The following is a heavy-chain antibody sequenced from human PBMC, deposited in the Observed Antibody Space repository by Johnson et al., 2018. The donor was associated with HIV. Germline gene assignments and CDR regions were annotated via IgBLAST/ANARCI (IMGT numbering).Heavy chain of an antibody. CDR2: IYSGGNT. D-gene: IGHD1-26*01. J-gene: IGHJ3*02. CDR1: GLSVSYGY. Sequence: EQLVESGGGLIQPGGSLRLSCAASGLSVSYGYMTWVRQAPGKGLEWVSVIYSGGNTYYTDSVKGRFTISRDNSDNTMYLQMNSLRDEDTAVYYCANEPSLSGSYRIPLFDIWGQGTMVTVSS. V-gene: IGHV3-53*01. CDR3: ANEPSLSGSYRIPLFDI.